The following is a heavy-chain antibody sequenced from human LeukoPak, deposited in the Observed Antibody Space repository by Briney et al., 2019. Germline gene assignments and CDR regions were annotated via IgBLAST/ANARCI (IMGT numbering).Heavy chain of an antibody. CDR1: GDSINSYY. Sequence: PSETLSLTCTVSGDSINSYYWSWLRQPPGKGLEWIGYIYHSGSTNYNPSLKSRVTILIDTSKNQFSLKLSSLTAADTAVYYCARGRLGELSLFDSWGRGTLVTVSS. CDR3: ARGRLGELSLFDS. CDR2: IYHSGST. J-gene: IGHJ4*02. V-gene: IGHV4-59*01. D-gene: IGHD3-16*02.